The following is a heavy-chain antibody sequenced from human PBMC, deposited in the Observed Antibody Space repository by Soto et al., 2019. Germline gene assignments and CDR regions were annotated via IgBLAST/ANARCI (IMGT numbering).Heavy chain of an antibody. CDR1: GYTFTSYG. D-gene: IGHD6-13*01. CDR2: ISAYNGNT. V-gene: IGHV1-18*01. J-gene: IGHJ4*02. CDR3: ARYPPFIAAAGTTHFDY. Sequence: QVQLVQSGAEVKKPGASVKVSCKASGYTFTSYGISWVRQAPGQGLEWMGWISAYNGNTNYAQKLQDRVTMTTDTSTRTAYMELRSLRSDDTAVYYCARYPPFIAAAGTTHFDYWGQGTLVTVSS.